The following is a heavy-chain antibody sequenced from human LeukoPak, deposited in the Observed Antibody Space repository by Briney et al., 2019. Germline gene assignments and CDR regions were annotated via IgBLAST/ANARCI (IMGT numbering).Heavy chain of an antibody. CDR2: ISYDGSNK. CDR1: GFTFSSYG. V-gene: IGHV3-33*05. CDR3: ATLYYYGSGSSRNHFDY. Sequence: GGSLRLSCAASGFTFSSYGMHWVRQAPGKGLEWVAVISYDGSNKYYADSVKGRFTISRDNSKNTLYLQMNSLRAEDTAVYYCATLYYYGSGSSRNHFDYWGQGTLVTVSS. J-gene: IGHJ4*02. D-gene: IGHD3-10*01.